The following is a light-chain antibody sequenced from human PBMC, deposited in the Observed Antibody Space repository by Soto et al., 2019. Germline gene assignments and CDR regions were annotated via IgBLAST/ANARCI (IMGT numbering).Light chain of an antibody. CDR1: QSVSSSY. Sequence: EIVLTQSPGTLSLSPGERATLSCRASQSVSSSYLAWYQQKPGQAPRLLIYGASSRATGILDRFSGSGSGTDFTLTITRLEPEDFAVYYCQHYRTSFGGGTKVEIK. V-gene: IGKV3-20*01. J-gene: IGKJ4*01. CDR2: GAS. CDR3: QHYRTS.